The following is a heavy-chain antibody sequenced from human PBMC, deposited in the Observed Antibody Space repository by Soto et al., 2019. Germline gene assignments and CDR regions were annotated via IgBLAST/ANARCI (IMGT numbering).Heavy chain of an antibody. V-gene: IGHV4-59*01. D-gene: IGHD1-26*01. CDR1: GGSISSYY. CDR3: VKGIGNYWALGY. Sequence: PSETLSLTCTVSGGSISSYYWGWIRQPPGKGLEWIGYIYYSGSTNYNPSLKSRVTISVDNSKNTLYLQMNSLRAEDTAVYYCVKGIGNYWALGYWGQGTLVTVS. CDR2: IYYSGST. J-gene: IGHJ4*02.